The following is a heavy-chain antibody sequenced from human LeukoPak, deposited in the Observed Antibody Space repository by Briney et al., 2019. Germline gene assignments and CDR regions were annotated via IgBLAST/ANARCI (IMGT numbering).Heavy chain of an antibody. D-gene: IGHD6-6*01. V-gene: IGHV1-46*01. CDR3: ARDGRGEYSSSPDHY. CDR1: GYTFTSYY. Sequence: EASVKVSCKASGYTFTSYYMHWVRQAPGQGLEWMGIINPSGGSTSYAQKFQGRVTMTRDMSTGTVYMELSSLRSEDTAVYYCARDGRGEYSSSPDHYWGQGTLVTVSS. CDR2: INPSGGST. J-gene: IGHJ4*02.